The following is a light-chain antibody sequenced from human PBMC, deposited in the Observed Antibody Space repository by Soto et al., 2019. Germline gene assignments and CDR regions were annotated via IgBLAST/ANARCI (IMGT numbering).Light chain of an antibody. CDR1: QSIRRD. CDR2: IAS. CDR3: QQSYTSPLT. J-gene: IGKJ4*02. Sequence: DTQMTQSPSSPSASVGDRVNITCRASQSIRRDLNWYQQKPGKVPRLLIFIASSLQSGVPSRFSGSGSGTDFTLTISSLQPEDVATYYCQQSYTSPLTFGGGTKVEI. V-gene: IGKV1-39*01.